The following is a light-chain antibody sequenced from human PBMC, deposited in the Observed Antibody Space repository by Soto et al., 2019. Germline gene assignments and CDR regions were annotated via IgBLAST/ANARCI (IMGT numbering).Light chain of an antibody. J-gene: IGLJ3*02. CDR1: NIGGKS. V-gene: IGLV3-21*02. CDR3: HVWDSSTAWV. Sequence: SYELTQPPSVSVAPGQTARITCGGNNIGGKSVHWYQQKPGQAPVLVVYDDSDRPSGIPDRFSGSNSGDTATLTIRRVEAGDEADYYCHVWDSSTAWVFGGGTKLTVL. CDR2: DDS.